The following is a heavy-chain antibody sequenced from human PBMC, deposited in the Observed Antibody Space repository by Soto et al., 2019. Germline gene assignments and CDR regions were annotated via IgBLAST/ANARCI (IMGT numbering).Heavy chain of an antibody. V-gene: IGHV1-18*01. Sequence: QVQLVQSGGEVKKPGASVKVSCKASGYTFTNYGISWVRQAPGQGLEWMGWINVYNGNTKYAQKVQGRVTMTTDTSTSTDYRELSSLRSDDTAVYYCARGVGSVSYYNQYNWCDAWGQGTLVTVSS. CDR1: GYTFTNYG. D-gene: IGHD3-10*01. CDR3: ARGVGSVSYYNQYNWCDA. J-gene: IGHJ5*02. CDR2: INVYNGNT.